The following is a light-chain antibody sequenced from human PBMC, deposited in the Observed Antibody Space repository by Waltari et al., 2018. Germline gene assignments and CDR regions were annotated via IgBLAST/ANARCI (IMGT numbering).Light chain of an antibody. CDR2: LVS. V-gene: IGKV2-28*01. Sequence: DIVMTQSPLSLSVTPGEPASISCRSSQSLLYRNGNNYLDWYIQKPGQSPQPLIYLVSNRASGVPDRFSGSGSGTDFTLKISRVEAEDVGVYYCMQALETPVTFGQGTKLEIK. CDR1: QSLLYRNGNNY. J-gene: IGKJ2*01. CDR3: MQALETPVT.